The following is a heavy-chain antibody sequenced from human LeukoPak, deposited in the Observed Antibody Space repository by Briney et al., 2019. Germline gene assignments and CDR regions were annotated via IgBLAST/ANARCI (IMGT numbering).Heavy chain of an antibody. D-gene: IGHD2-2*02. Sequence: GGSLRLSCAASGFTFSDYYMSWIRQAPGKGLGWVSYISSSGSTIYYADSVKGRFTISRDNAKNSLYLQRNSLRAEDTAVYYCASFQGYCSSTSCYSYYGMDVWGQGTTVTVSS. CDR2: ISSSGSTI. V-gene: IGHV3-11*01. J-gene: IGHJ6*02. CDR1: GFTFSDYY. CDR3: ASFQGYCSSTSCYSYYGMDV.